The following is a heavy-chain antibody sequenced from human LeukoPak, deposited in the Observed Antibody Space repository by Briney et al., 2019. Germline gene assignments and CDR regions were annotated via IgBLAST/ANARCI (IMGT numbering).Heavy chain of an antibody. CDR2: IIGDGSLI. D-gene: IGHD6-13*01. J-gene: IGHJ4*02. Sequence: GGSLRLSCAVSGFTFSDSWMHWVRQVPGKGLVYVSSIIGDGSLIHYADSVRGRFTISRDNSKNTLYLQMNSLRAEDTAVYYCAKDDSRAAAGTLYWGQGTLVTVSS. CDR1: GFTFSDSW. V-gene: IGHV3-74*01. CDR3: AKDDSRAAAGTLY.